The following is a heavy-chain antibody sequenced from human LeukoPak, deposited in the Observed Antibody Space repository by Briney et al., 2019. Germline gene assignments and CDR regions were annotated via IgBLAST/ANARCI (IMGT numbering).Heavy chain of an antibody. CDR3: AGRAGAYSHPYDY. CDR2: IYSGTT. D-gene: IGHD4/OR15-4a*01. V-gene: IGHV3-53*01. CDR1: GFSVSDNS. J-gene: IGHJ4*02. Sequence: PGGSLRLSCTVSGFSVSDNSMSWVRQAPEKGLEWVSFIYSGTTHYSDSVKGRFTISRDNSKNTLYLQMNSLRAEDTAVYYCAGRAGAYSHPYDYWGQGTLVTVSS.